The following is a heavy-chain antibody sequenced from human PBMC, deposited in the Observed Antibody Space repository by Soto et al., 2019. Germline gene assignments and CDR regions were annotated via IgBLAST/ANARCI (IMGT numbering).Heavy chain of an antibody. Sequence: SETLSLTCTVSGGSISSGDYYWSWIRQPPGKGLEWIGYIYYSGSTYYNPSLKSRVTISVDTSKNQFSLKLSSVTAADTAVYYCARGTRSHYDSSDNVHWFDPWGQGTLVTVSS. J-gene: IGHJ5*02. CDR2: IYYSGST. D-gene: IGHD3-22*01. CDR1: GGSISSGDYY. CDR3: ARGTRSHYDSSDNVHWFDP. V-gene: IGHV4-30-4*01.